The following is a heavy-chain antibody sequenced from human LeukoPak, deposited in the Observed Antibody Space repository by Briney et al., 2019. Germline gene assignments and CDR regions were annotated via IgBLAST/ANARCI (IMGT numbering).Heavy chain of an antibody. CDR2: ISSSSSYI. CDR3: ARESGSYYLSLDY. CDR1: GFTFSSYS. J-gene: IGHJ4*02. D-gene: IGHD1-26*01. Sequence: GGSLRLSCAASGFTFSSYSMNWVRQAPGKGLEWVSSISSSSSYIYYADSVKGRFTISRDNAKNSLYLQMNSLRAKDTAVYYCARESGSYYLSLDYWGQGTLVTVSS. V-gene: IGHV3-21*01.